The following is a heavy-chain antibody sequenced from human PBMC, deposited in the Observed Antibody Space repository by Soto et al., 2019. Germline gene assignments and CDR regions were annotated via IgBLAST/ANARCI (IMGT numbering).Heavy chain of an antibody. CDR2: ISYDGDNQ. Sequence: QPHLVESGGGVVQPGRSLRLSCAASGFTFSHYAMHWVRQPPGKGLEWVALISYDGDNQYFTDSVRGRFTISRDNSKTAVYLEMNNLRLDDSATYYCGRPHSDIPNAFDLWGQGTLVTVSS. CDR3: GRPHSDIPNAFDL. D-gene: IGHD2-15*01. J-gene: IGHJ5*02. V-gene: IGHV3-30-3*01. CDR1: GFTFSHYA.